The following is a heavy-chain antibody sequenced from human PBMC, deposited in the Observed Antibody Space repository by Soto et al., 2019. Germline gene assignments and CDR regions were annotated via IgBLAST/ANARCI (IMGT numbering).Heavy chain of an antibody. CDR1: GYTFTGYY. V-gene: IGHV1-2*02. CDR3: ARDGVVGNGGDWFDT. Sequence: ASVKVSCKASGYTFTGYYMHWVRQAPGQGLEWMGWINPNSGGTNYAQKFQGRVTMTRDTSISTAYMELSRLRSDDTAVYYCARDGVVGNGGDWFDTWGQGTLVTVSS. D-gene: IGHD1-26*01. J-gene: IGHJ5*02. CDR2: INPNSGGT.